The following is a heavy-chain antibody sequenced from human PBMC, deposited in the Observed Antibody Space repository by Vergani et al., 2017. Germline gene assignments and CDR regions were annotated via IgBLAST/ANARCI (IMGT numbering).Heavy chain of an antibody. Sequence: QVQLQESGPGLLKPSQTLSLTCTVSGASVSRGTYYWTWIRQPAGKKLEWIVRMYTSGHTIYNPSLESRVTMSVDTSKNQFSLQLSSVTAADTAVYYCARASHCINWYSKGPNGPGYYYMDVWGKGTTVTVSS. V-gene: IGHV4-61*02. J-gene: IGHJ6*03. CDR3: ARASHCINWYSKGPNGPGYYYMDV. D-gene: IGHD2-21*01. CDR1: GASVSRGTYY. CDR2: MYTSGHT.